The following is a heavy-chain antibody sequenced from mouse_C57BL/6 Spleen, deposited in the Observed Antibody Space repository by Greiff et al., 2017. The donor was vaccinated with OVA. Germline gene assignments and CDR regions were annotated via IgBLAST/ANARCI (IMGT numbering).Heavy chain of an antibody. CDR3: AKRVGHYAMDY. CDR1: GYTFTSYW. J-gene: IGHJ4*01. V-gene: IGHV1-64*01. CDR2: IHPSSGST. D-gene: IGHD1-1*01. Sequence: VQLQQPGAELVKPGASVKLSCKASGYTFTSYWMHWVKQRPGQGLEWIGMIHPSSGSTNYNEKFKSKATLTVDKSSSTAYMQLRSLTSADSAVYYCAKRVGHYAMDYWGQGTSVTVSS.